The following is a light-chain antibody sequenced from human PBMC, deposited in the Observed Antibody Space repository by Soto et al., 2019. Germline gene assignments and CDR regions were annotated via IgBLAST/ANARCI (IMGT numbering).Light chain of an antibody. Sequence: DIQMTQSPSSLSASVGDRVTITFLASQSISSYLNWYQQKPGKAPKLLIYAASSLQSGVPSRFSGSGSGTDFTLTISSLQPEDFATYYCQQGYSTVVTFGQGTRLEIK. CDR3: QQGYSTVVT. J-gene: IGKJ5*01. CDR2: AAS. V-gene: IGKV1-39*01. CDR1: QSISSY.